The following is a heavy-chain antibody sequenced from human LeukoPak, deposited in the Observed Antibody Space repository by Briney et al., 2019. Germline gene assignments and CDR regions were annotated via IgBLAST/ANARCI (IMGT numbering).Heavy chain of an antibody. CDR3: ARDRSVVYFDY. V-gene: IGHV3-48*03. J-gene: IGHJ4*02. CDR1: GFTFSSYE. Sequence: PGGSLRLSCAASGFTFSSYEMNWVHQAPGKGLEWVSYISTSGSTSGSTIYYAESVKGRFTISRDNAKNSLYLQMNSLRVEDTAVYYCARDRSVVYFDYWGQGTLVTVSS. CDR2: ISTSGSTSGSTI. D-gene: IGHD2-21*01.